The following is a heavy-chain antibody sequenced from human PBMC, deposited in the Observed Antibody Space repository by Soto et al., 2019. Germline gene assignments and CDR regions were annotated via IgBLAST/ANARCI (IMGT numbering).Heavy chain of an antibody. V-gene: IGHV1-18*01. CDR1: GYPFTHYG. CDR2: ISPFNGNT. D-gene: IGHD3-22*01. J-gene: IGHJ6*02. Sequence: QVQLVQSGAEVKKPGASVKVSCKSSGYPFTHYGITWVRQAPGQGLEWMGWISPFNGNTNYGQTLQGRVTLTTDTXTXRVYMELRSLRSDETAVYYCARDQSFDRSYYYGIDVWGQGTTVTVS. CDR3: ARDQSFDRSYYYGIDV.